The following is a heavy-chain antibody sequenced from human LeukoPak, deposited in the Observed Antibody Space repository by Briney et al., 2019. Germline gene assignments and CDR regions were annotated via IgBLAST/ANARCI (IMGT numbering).Heavy chain of an antibody. CDR2: ISSSTSHI. V-gene: IGHV3-21*01. Sequence: PGGSLRLSCAPSGCTLTSDNMNWVRHPPGKGLEWVSSISSSTSHIYYADSVTGRFTISRDNAKNSLYLQMNSLRAEDTAVYYCARWPIAAAPPVYYFDYWGQGTLVTVSS. CDR3: ARWPIAAAPPVYYFDY. CDR1: GCTLTSDN. D-gene: IGHD6-13*01. J-gene: IGHJ4*02.